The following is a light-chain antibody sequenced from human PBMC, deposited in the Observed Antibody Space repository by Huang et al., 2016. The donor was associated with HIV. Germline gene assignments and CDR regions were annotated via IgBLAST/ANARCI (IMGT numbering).Light chain of an antibody. J-gene: IGKJ1*01. V-gene: IGKV3-15*01. CDR3: QQYNNWPPWT. CDR2: GPS. CDR1: QSVSNN. Sequence: EIVMTQSPATLSVSPGERATPSCRASQSVSNNLAWYQQTPGQAPRLLIYGPSTRATGIPARFSGNGSGTEFTLTISSLQSEDFALYYCQQYNNWPPWTFGQGTKVEIK.